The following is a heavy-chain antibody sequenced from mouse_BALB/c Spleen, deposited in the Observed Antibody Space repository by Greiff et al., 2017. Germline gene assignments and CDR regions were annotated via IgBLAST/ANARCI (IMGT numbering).Heavy chain of an antibody. Sequence: EVQLQQSGAELVKPGASVKLSCTASGFNIKDTYMHWVKQRPEQGLEWIGRIDPANGNTKYDQKFQGKATMTADTSSNTAYLQLSSLTSEDTAVYYCARRWGLQGWLAYWGQGTLVTVSA. V-gene: IGHV14-3*02. CDR1: GFNIKDTY. CDR2: IDPANGNT. D-gene: IGHD2-13*01. CDR3: ARRWGLQGWLAY. J-gene: IGHJ3*01.